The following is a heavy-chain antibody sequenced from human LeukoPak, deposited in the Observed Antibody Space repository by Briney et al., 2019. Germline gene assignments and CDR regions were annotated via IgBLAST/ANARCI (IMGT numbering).Heavy chain of an antibody. V-gene: IGHV4-39*07. CDR1: GGSISSSRYY. CDR2: IYYSGST. D-gene: IGHD4-17*01. CDR3: ARDSNYDGDYLDGYYFDY. Sequence: PSETLSLTCTVSGGSISSSRYYWGWIRQPPGKGLEWIGSIYYSGSTYYNPSLKSRVTMSVDTSKNQFSLKLSSVTAADTAVYYCARDSNYDGDYLDGYYFDYWGQGTLVTVSS. J-gene: IGHJ4*02.